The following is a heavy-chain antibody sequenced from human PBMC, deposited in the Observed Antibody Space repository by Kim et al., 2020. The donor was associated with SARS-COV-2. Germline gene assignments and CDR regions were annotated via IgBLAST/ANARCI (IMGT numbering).Heavy chain of an antibody. D-gene: IGHD1-26*01. CDR3: ARMMWGHYYYYGMDV. V-gene: IGHV3-7*01. J-gene: IGHJ6*02. CDR1: GFTFSSYW. CDR2: IKQDGSEK. Sequence: GSLRLSCAASGFTFSSYWMSWVRQAPGKGLEWVANIKQDGSEKYYVDSVKGRFTISRDNAKNSLYLQMNSLRAEDTAVYYCARMMWGHYYYYGMDVWGQGTTVTVSS.